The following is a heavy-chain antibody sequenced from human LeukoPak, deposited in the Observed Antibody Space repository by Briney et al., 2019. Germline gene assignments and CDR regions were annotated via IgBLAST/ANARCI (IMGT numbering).Heavy chain of an antibody. CDR2: IIPIFGTA. CDR3: ARDSSSSKNDWFDP. Sequence: SVKVSCKASGGTFSSYAISWVRQAPGQGLEWMGGIIPIFGTANYAQKFQGRVTITADKSTSTAYMELSRLRSDDTAVYYCARDSSSSKNDWFDPWGQGTLVTVSS. V-gene: IGHV1-69*06. J-gene: IGHJ5*02. D-gene: IGHD6-6*01. CDR1: GGTFSSYA.